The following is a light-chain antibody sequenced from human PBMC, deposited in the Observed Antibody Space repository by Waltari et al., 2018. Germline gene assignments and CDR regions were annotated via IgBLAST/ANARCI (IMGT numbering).Light chain of an antibody. V-gene: IGKV3D-15*01. Sequence: IVMTPSPATLSVSPGERVALSCRASQSVSTNFAWYQQRPGQAPRILIYYTSTRATGMPARFSGSGSGTEVTLTISSLQAEDSGIYYCQQYENLITFGQGTRLEIK. CDR2: YTS. CDR1: QSVSTN. J-gene: IGKJ5*01. CDR3: QQYENLIT.